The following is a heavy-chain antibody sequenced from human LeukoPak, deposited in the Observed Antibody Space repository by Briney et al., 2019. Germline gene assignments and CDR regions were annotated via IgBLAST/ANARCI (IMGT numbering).Heavy chain of an antibody. Sequence: SETLSLTCAVYGGSFSGYYWSWIRQPPGKGLEWIGEINHSGSTNYNPSLKSRVTISVDTSKNQFSLKLSSVTAADTAVYYCASPNGSGSYYSPFDYWGQGTLVTVSS. CDR3: ASPNGSGSYYSPFDY. CDR2: INHSGST. D-gene: IGHD3-10*01. CDR1: GGSFSGYY. V-gene: IGHV4-34*01. J-gene: IGHJ4*02.